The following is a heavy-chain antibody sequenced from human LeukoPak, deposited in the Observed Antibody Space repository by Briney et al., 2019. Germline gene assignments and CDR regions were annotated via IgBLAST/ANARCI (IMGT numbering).Heavy chain of an antibody. J-gene: IGHJ4*02. CDR3: ARDSGYSYGRAFDY. CDR2: IYHSGST. Sequence: SETLSLTCTVSGGSISSGGYYWSWIRQPPGKGLEWIGYIYHSGSTYYNPSLKSRVTISVDRSKNQFSLKLSSVTAADTAVHYCARDSGYSYGRAFDYWGQGTLVTVSS. CDR1: GGSISSGGYY. V-gene: IGHV4-30-2*01. D-gene: IGHD5-18*01.